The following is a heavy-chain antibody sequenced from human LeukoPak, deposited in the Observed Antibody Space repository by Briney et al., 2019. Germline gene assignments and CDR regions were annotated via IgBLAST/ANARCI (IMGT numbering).Heavy chain of an antibody. Sequence: SETPSLTCTVSGGSIGTYYWSWIRQPAGKGLEWIGRIFTTGGANYNPSLKSRVTMSLDTSNNLFSLKLNSVTAADTAVYYCVRDGPSWGLLWGQGALVTVSS. CDR1: GGSIGTYY. D-gene: IGHD7-27*01. V-gene: IGHV4-4*07. CDR3: VRDGPSWGLL. J-gene: IGHJ4*02. CDR2: IFTTGGA.